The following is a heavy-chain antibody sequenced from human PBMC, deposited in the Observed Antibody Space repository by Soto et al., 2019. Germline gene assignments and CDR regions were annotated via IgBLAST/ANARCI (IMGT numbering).Heavy chain of an antibody. Sequence: SETLSLTCTVSGGSISSGGYYWSWIRQHPGKGLEWIGYIYYSGSTYYNPSLKSRVTISVDTSKNQFSLKLSSVTAADTAVYYCATDQFTIFGVVNSPGYYYGMDVWGQGTTVTVSS. CDR1: GGSISSGGYY. CDR3: ATDQFTIFGVVNSPGYYYGMDV. V-gene: IGHV4-31*03. CDR2: IYYSGST. D-gene: IGHD3-3*01. J-gene: IGHJ6*02.